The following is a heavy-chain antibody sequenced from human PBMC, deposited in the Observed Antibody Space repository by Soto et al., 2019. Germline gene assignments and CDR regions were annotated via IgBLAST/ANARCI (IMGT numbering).Heavy chain of an antibody. D-gene: IGHD6-13*01. CDR3: ARGRGAAADYFDF. CDR2: ISSSTSHT. CDR1: GFTFSDYY. J-gene: IGHJ4*02. V-gene: IGHV3-11*05. Sequence: QVQLVESGGGLVKPGGSLRLSCAVSGFTFSDYYMTWIRQAPGKGLEWVSYISSSTSHTNYADSVKGRFTISRDNAKNSLVLQMNSLRAEDTAVYYWARGRGAAADYFDFWGQGTLVTVSS.